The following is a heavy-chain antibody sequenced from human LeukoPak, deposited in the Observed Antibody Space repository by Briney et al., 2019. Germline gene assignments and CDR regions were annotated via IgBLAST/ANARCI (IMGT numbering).Heavy chain of an antibody. CDR1: GFTFSSYG. D-gene: IGHD2-15*01. J-gene: IGHJ6*02. Sequence: PGRSLRLSCAASGFTFSSYGMHWVRQAPSKGLEWVAVISYDESNKNYADSVKGRFTISRDNSKNTLYLQMNSLRAEDTAVYYCAKTIFPLLPQHHYYYGMDVWGQGTTVTVSS. V-gene: IGHV3-30*18. CDR3: AKTIFPLLPQHHYYYGMDV. CDR2: ISYDESNK.